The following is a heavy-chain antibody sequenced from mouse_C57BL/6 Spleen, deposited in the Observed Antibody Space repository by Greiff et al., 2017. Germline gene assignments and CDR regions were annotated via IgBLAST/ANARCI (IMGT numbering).Heavy chain of an antibody. Sequence: QVQLKQSGAELVKPGASVKISCKASGYAFSSYWMNWVKQRPGKGLEWIGQIYPGDGDTNYNGKFKGKATLTADKSSSSAYMQLSSLTSEDSAVYFCARKGYDYAYFDYWGQGTTLTVSS. CDR3: ARKGYDYAYFDY. CDR1: GYAFSSYW. CDR2: IYPGDGDT. J-gene: IGHJ2*01. V-gene: IGHV1-80*01. D-gene: IGHD2-4*01.